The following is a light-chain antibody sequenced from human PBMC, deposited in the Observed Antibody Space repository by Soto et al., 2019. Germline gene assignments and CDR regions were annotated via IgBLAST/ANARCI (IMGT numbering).Light chain of an antibody. CDR1: QDIRNF. V-gene: IGKV1-27*01. Sequence: DIQMTQSPTSLSASVGDRVTITCRASQDIRNFVAWYQQKPRKAPKLLIYAASTLQSGVPSRFSGSGSGTDFTLTISSLQPEDVATYSCQKYSSVPVFGPGTKVEIK. J-gene: IGKJ3*01. CDR3: QKYSSVPV. CDR2: AAS.